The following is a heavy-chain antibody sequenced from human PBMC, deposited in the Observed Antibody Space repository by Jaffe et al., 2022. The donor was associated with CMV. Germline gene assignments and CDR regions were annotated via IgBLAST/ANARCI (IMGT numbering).Heavy chain of an antibody. CDR3: ARLSRAETGTPADNFDY. J-gene: IGHJ4*02. CDR2: IYPGDSSDT. D-gene: IGHD6-19*01. V-gene: IGHV5-51*01. CDR1: GYSFTTYW. Sequence: EVQLVQSGAEVKKPGESLKISCKGSGYSFTTYWIGWVRQMPGKGLEWMGIIYPGDSSDTRYSPSFQGQVTMSADKSISTAYLQWSSLKASDTAMYYCARLSRAETGTPADNFDYWGQGTLVTVSS.